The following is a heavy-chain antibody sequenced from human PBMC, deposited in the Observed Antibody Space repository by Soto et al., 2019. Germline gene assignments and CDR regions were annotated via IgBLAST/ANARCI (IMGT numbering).Heavy chain of an antibody. D-gene: IGHD6-13*01. V-gene: IGHV1-69*01. Sequence: QVQLVQSGAEVKKTGSSVKVSCKASGGTFSRYAISWVRQAPGQGLEWMGGIIPIFGTANYAQKVQGRVTITADESTSTAYMKLSSLRSEDTDVYYFARDQMRGVAAAGGRFDPCGQGTLVTVS. J-gene: IGHJ5*02. CDR1: GGTFSRYA. CDR3: ARDQMRGVAAAGGRFDP. CDR2: IIPIFGTA.